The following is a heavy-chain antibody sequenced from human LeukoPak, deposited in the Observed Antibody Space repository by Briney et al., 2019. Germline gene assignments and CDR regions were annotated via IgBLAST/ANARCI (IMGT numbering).Heavy chain of an antibody. CDR1: GFTFSTYR. Sequence: GGSLRLSCAASGFTFSTYRMSWVRQAPGRGLEWVSAIIGSGISTYYADSVRGRFTISRDNSRNTLSLQMNSLRPEDTAVYYCAKDGPAADWGQGTLVTVSS. CDR2: IIGSGIST. V-gene: IGHV3-23*01. CDR3: AKDGPAAD. J-gene: IGHJ4*02. D-gene: IGHD6-13*01.